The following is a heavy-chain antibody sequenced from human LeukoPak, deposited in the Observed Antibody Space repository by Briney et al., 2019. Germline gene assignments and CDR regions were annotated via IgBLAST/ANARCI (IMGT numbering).Heavy chain of an antibody. Sequence: GESLKISCKGSGYTFTSYWIGWVRQMPGKGLEWMGSIYPGYSDTRYSPSFQGQVTISADKSINTAYLQWSSLKASDTASYYCARPVRDHSNYVLGWFDSWGQGTQVTVSS. J-gene: IGHJ5*01. CDR3: ARPVRDHSNYVLGWFDS. V-gene: IGHV5-51*01. CDR1: GYTFTSYW. D-gene: IGHD4-11*01. CDR2: IYPGYSDT.